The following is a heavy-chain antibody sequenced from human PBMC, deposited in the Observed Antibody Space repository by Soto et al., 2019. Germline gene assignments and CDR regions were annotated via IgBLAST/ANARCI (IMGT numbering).Heavy chain of an antibody. CDR2: ISWNSGTI. V-gene: IGHV3-9*01. CDR3: AKSTGGTANGMGV. D-gene: IGHD2-8*02. Sequence: EVQVVESGGGLVRPGRSLGLSGAALGLGLEDYAMHWFGQAPGKGLGWVSGISWNSGTIGYADSVKGRFTISRDNAKNSLYLQMNSLRAEDTALYYCAKSTGGTANGMGVWGQGTTVTVSS. CDR1: GLGLEDYA. J-gene: IGHJ6*02.